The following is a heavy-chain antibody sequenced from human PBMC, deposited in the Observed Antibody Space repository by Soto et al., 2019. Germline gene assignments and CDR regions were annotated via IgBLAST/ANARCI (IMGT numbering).Heavy chain of an antibody. CDR1: GYTFTSYG. CDR3: GALVVLQSHAFDI. D-gene: IGHD4-4*01. J-gene: IGHJ3*02. CDR2: ISTYNGNT. Sequence: ASVKVSCKASGYTFTSYGISWVRQAPGQGLEWMGWISTYNGNTNYAQKLQGRVTMTTDTSTSTAYKELRSLRSDDTAVYYCGALVVLQSHAFDIWGQGTMVTVSS. V-gene: IGHV1-18*01.